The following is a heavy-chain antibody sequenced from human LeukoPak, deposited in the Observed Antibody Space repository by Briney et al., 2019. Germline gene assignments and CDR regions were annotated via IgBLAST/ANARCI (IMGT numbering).Heavy chain of an antibody. Sequence: GGSLRLSCTASGFTFGDYAMSWFRQAPGKGLEWVGFIRSKAYGGTTEYAASVKGRFTISRDDSKSIAYLQMNSLKTEDTAVYYCTRFTYYYGSGSDYWGQGTLVTVSS. CDR1: GFTFGDYA. V-gene: IGHV3-49*03. CDR3: TRFTYYYGSGSDY. CDR2: IRSKAYGGTT. J-gene: IGHJ4*02. D-gene: IGHD3-10*01.